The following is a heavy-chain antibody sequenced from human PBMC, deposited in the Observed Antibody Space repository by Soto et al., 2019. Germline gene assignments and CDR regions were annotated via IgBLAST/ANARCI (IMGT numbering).Heavy chain of an antibody. J-gene: IGHJ5*02. CDR1: GGSFSGYY. CDR3: ATSTVTGRWFDP. Sequence: SETLSLTCAVYGGSFSGYYWSWIRQPPGKGLEWIGEINHSGSTNYNPSLKSRVTISVDTSKNQFSLKLSSVTAADTAVYYCATSTVTGRWFDPWGQGTLVTVSS. V-gene: IGHV4-34*01. D-gene: IGHD4-17*01. CDR2: INHSGST.